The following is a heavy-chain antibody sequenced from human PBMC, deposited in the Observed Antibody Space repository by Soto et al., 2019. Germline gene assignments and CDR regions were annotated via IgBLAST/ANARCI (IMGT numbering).Heavy chain of an antibody. CDR3: AKGYCSGGSCYHPKDYYYYYGMDV. V-gene: IGHV5-10-1*01. CDR2: IDPSDSYT. CDR1: GYSFTSYW. Sequence: GESLKISCKGSGYSFTSYWISWVRQMPGKGLEWMGRIDPSDSYTNYSPSFQGHVTISADKSISTAYLQWSSLKASDTAMYYCAKGYCSGGSCYHPKDYYYYYGMDVWGQGTTVTVSS. D-gene: IGHD2-15*01. J-gene: IGHJ6*02.